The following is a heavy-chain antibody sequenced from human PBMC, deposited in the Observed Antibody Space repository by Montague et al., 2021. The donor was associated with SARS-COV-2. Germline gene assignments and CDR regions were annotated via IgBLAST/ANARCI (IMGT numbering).Heavy chain of an antibody. J-gene: IGHJ3*02. CDR3: ARLPYFYDSTHAFDI. V-gene: IGHV4-39*01. D-gene: IGHD3-22*01. CDR1: GGSISSSSYY. CDR2: IFYSGST. Sequence: SETLSLTCTVSGGSISSSSYYWGRIRQPPGKGLVWIGNIFYSGSTYYNTSLKSRVTISVDTSKNQFSLRLSSVTAADTAVYYCARLPYFYDSTHAFDISGQGTMVTVYS.